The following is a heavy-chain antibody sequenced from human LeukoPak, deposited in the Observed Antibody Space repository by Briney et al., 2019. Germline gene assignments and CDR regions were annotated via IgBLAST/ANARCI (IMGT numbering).Heavy chain of an antibody. CDR1: GFTFTDYN. CDR2: ISGSGGST. J-gene: IGHJ4*02. CDR3: ARDLYYYDSSGPSGTQGY. V-gene: IGHV3-23*01. Sequence: GGSLRLSCAASGFTFTDYNMAWVRQAPGKGLEWVSGISGSGGSTYYADSVKGRFTISRDNSKNTLYLQMNSLRAEDTAVYYCARDLYYYDSSGPSGTQGYWGQGTLVTVSS. D-gene: IGHD3-22*01.